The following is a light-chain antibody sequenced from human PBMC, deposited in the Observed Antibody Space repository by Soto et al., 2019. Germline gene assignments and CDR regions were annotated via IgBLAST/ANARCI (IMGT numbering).Light chain of an antibody. CDR3: CSYAGSNTWV. J-gene: IGLJ3*02. Sequence: QSALTQPASVSGSPGQSITISCTGSSSDVGSYNLVSWYQQHPGKAPKFMIYEGSKRPSGVSDRFSGSKSGNTASLTISGLQAEDEGDYYCCSYAGSNTWVFGGGTKFTVL. V-gene: IGLV2-23*01. CDR1: SSDVGSYNL. CDR2: EGS.